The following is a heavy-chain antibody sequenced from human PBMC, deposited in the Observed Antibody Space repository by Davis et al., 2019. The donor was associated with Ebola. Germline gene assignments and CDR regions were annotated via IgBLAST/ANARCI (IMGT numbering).Heavy chain of an antibody. V-gene: IGHV3-21*01. CDR3: ARGQRGPLDY. CDR1: GFTFSSYS. CDR2: MSSSSSYR. Sequence: PGGSLRLSCAASGFTFSSYSMNWVRQAPGKGLEWVSSMSSSSSYRYYADSVKGRFTISRDNAKNSLYLQMNSLRAEDTAVYYCARGQRGPLDYWGQGTLVTVSS. J-gene: IGHJ4*02.